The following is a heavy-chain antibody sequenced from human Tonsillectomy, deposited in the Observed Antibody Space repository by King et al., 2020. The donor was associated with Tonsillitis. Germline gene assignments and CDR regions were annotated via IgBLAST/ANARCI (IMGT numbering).Heavy chain of an antibody. CDR2: IYPYDSST. CDR3: ARFMGRQLADNWFDP. J-gene: IGHJ5*02. V-gene: IGHV5-51*03. Sequence: QLVQSGAEVKEPGESLKISCRGSGYGFFGYWIGWVRQLPGKVLEWMAIIYPYDSSTRFSPCFHCHVTISAYKSISTAYLQWSSLKASDTAMYYCARFMGRQLADNWFDPWGQGTLVTV. CDR1: GYGFFGYW. D-gene: IGHD6-6*01.